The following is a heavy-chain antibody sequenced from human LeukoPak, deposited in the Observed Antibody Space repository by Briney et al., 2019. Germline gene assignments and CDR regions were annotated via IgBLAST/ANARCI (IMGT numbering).Heavy chain of an antibody. J-gene: IGHJ4*02. CDR3: ARGWYDFDY. CDR1: GFTFSSYG. Sequence: GGSLRLSCAASGFTFSSYGMRWVRQAPGKGLEWVSRISSNGGNTYYADSVKGRFTISRDSSKNTVYLQMNSLRAEDTAVYYCARGWYDFDYWGQGTLVTVSS. D-gene: IGHD6-13*01. V-gene: IGHV3-23*01. CDR2: ISSNGGNT.